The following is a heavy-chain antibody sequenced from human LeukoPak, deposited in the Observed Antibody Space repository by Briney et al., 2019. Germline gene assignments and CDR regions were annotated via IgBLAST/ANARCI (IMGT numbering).Heavy chain of an antibody. CDR3: ASRPFLWGFAY. D-gene: IGHD3-16*01. J-gene: IGHJ4*02. V-gene: IGHV4-39*01. CDR2: IYSSVT. Sequence: KPSETLSLTCTVSGDSISSSSYYRGWIRQPPGKGLEWIASIYSSVTYYNPSLKSRVTISVDTSKNQFSLNLSSVTAADTAVYYCASRPFLWGFAYWGQGTLVTVSS. CDR1: GDSISSSSYY.